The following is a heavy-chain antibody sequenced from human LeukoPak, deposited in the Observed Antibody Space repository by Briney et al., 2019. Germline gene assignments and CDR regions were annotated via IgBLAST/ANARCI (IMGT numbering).Heavy chain of an antibody. CDR3: ASTVPPMVNYYGMDV. CDR2: IYYSGST. D-gene: IGHD4-11*01. J-gene: IGHJ6*02. Sequence: SETLSLTCTVAGGSISSYYWSWIRQPPGKGLEWIGYIYYSGSTNYNPSLKSRVTISVDTSKNQFSLKLSSVTAADTAVYSCASTVPPMVNYYGMDVWGQGTTLTVSS. V-gene: IGHV4-59*01. CDR1: GGSISSYY.